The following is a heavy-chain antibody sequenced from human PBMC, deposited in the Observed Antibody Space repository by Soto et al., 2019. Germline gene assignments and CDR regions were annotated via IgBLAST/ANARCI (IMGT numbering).Heavy chain of an antibody. CDR1: GYSISSGYY. Sequence: SETLSLTCAVSGYSISSGYYWGWIRQPPGKGLEWIGSIYHSGSTYYNPSLKSRVTISVDTSKNQFSLKLSSATAADTAVYYCARVLYYDFWSGSGPMDVWGQGTTVTVSS. V-gene: IGHV4-38-2*01. CDR2: IYHSGST. CDR3: ARVLYYDFWSGSGPMDV. J-gene: IGHJ6*02. D-gene: IGHD3-3*01.